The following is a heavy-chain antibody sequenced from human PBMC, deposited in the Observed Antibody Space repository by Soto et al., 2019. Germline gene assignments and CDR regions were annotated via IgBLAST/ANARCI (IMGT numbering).Heavy chain of an antibody. CDR2: ISHDGTNK. V-gene: IGHV3-30*18. CDR3: SKDEYYYSRSGYYIFDS. D-gene: IGHD3-22*01. Sequence: GGSLRLSCEVSGFTFSAYGMHWVRQAPGKGLEWVAAISHDGTNKNYGDSVKGRFTISRDNSKKTLYLQMNSLRPEDTALYYCSKDEYYYSRSGYYIFDSCGQRSLVTVSS. J-gene: IGHJ4*02. CDR1: GFTFSAYG.